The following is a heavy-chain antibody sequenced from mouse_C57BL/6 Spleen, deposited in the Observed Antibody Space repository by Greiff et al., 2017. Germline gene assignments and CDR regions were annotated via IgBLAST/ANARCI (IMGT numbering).Heavy chain of an antibody. D-gene: IGHD3-2*02. CDR1: GYTFTDYE. CDR2: IDPETGGT. J-gene: IGHJ2*01. CDR3: TKGSSGNLDY. Sequence: QVQLQQSGAELVRPGASVTLSCKASGYTFTDYEMHWVKQTPVHGLEWIGAIDPETGGTAYNQKFKGKAILTADKSSSTAYMELRSLTSEDSAVYYCTKGSSGNLDYWGQGTTLTVSS. V-gene: IGHV1-15*01.